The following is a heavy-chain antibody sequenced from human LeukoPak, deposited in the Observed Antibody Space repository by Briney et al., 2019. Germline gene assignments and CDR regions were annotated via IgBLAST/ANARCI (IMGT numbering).Heavy chain of an antibody. V-gene: IGHV3-21*01. J-gene: IGHJ4*02. CDR2: ISSSSSYI. D-gene: IGHD4-17*01. CDR1: GFTFSSYG. Sequence: GGSLRLSCAASGFTFSSYGMSWVRQAPGKGLEWVSSISSSSSYIYYADSVKGRFTISRDNAKNSLYLQMNSLRAEDTAVYYCARGIGTVTTDYWGQGTLVTVSS. CDR3: ARGIGTVTTDY.